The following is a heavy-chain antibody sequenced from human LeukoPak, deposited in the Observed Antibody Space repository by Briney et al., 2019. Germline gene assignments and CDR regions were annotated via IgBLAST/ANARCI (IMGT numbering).Heavy chain of an antibody. D-gene: IGHD4-17*01. Sequence: GGSLRLSCAASGFTFDDYAMHWVRQAPGKGLEWVSGISWNSGSIGYADSVKGRFTISRDNAKNSLYLQMNSLRAEDTALYYCAKEQNYGDPSPLDYWGQGTLVTVSS. CDR3: AKEQNYGDPSPLDY. J-gene: IGHJ4*02. V-gene: IGHV3-9*01. CDR1: GFTFDDYA. CDR2: ISWNSGSI.